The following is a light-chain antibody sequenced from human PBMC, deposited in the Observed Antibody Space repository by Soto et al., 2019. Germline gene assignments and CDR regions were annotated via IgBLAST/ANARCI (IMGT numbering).Light chain of an antibody. CDR1: QSVSSN. V-gene: IGKV3-15*01. J-gene: IGKJ1*01. Sequence: ETVMTQSPATLSVSPGERATLSCRASQSVSSNLAWYQQKPGQAPRLIIHGASTRATNIPARFSGSGSGTEFTLTISSLQSEDFAVYYCQQYKNWPRTFGQGTKVEIK. CDR3: QQYKNWPRT. CDR2: GAS.